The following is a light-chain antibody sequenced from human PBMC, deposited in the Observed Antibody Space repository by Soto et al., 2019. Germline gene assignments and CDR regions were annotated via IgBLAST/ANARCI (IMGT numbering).Light chain of an antibody. J-gene: IGLJ2*01. CDR2: EVS. CDR3: TSYTISRTVV. V-gene: IGLV2-14*01. Sequence: QSALTQSASVSESPGQSITISCTGTSSDIGGYNYVSWYQLHPGKAPKLIIYEVSNRPSGVSNRFSGSKSGNTASLTISGLQAEDEAEYYCTSYTISRTVVFGGGTKLTVL. CDR1: SSDIGGYNY.